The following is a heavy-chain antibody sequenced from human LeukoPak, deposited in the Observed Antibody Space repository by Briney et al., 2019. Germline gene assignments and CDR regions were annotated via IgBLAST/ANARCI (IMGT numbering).Heavy chain of an antibody. Sequence: PGGSLRLSCAASGFTFSDYYMSWIRQAPGKGLEWVSYISSGSTTIYYADSVKGRFTISRDNAKNSLYLQMNSLRAEDTAVYYCARAPHSSGYYPLYYYKDVWGRGTTVTVSS. CDR1: GFTFSDYY. V-gene: IGHV3-11*01. CDR3: ARAPHSSGYYPLYYYKDV. CDR2: ISSGSTTI. J-gene: IGHJ6*03. D-gene: IGHD3-22*01.